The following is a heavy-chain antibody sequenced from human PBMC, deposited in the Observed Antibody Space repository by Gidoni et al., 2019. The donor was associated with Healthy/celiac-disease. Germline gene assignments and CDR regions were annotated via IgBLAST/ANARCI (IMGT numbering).Heavy chain of an antibody. D-gene: IGHD2-15*01. CDR1: GFTFSSYA. J-gene: IGHJ4*02. Sequence: QVQLVESGGGVVQPGRSLRLSCAASGFTFSSYAMHWVRQAPGKGLEWVAVISYDGSNKYYADSVKGRFTISRDNSKNTLYLQMNSLRAEDTAVYYCAGTPADPVFDYWGQGTLVTVSS. CDR3: AGTPADPVFDY. V-gene: IGHV3-30-3*01. CDR2: ISYDGSNK.